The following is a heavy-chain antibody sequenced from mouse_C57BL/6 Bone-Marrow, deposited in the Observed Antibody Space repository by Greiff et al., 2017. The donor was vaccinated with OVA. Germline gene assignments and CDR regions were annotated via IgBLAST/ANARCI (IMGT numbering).Heavy chain of an antibody. CDR3: ARQGYDYDAGWFAY. Sequence: VQLKQSGPELVKPGASVKMSCKASGYTFTDYNMHWVKQSHGKSLEWIGYINPNNGGTSYNQKFKGKATLTVNKSSSTAYMELRSLTSEDSAVYYCARQGYDYDAGWFAYWGQGTLVTVSA. V-gene: IGHV1-22*01. CDR2: INPNNGGT. CDR1: GYTFTDYN. D-gene: IGHD2-4*01. J-gene: IGHJ3*01.